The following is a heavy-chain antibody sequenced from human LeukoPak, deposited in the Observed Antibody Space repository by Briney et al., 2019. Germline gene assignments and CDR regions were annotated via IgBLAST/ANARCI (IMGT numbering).Heavy chain of an antibody. D-gene: IGHD6-19*01. CDR1: GGSFSGYY. J-gene: IGHJ1*01. Sequence: PSETLSLTCAVYGGSFSGYYWSWIRQPPGKGLEWIGEINHSGSTNYNPSLKSRVTISVDTSKNQFSLKLSSVTAADTAVYYCATSGYSSGWAPRNFQHWGQGTLVTVSS. V-gene: IGHV4-34*01. CDR3: ATSGYSSGWAPRNFQH. CDR2: INHSGST.